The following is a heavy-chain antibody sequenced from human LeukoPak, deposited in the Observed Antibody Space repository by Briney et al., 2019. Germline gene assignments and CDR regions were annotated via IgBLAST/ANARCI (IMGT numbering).Heavy chain of an antibody. V-gene: IGHV3-66*01. CDR1: GFTVSSTY. CDR3: AKAPVGATLHAFDV. CDR2: IYSADST. D-gene: IGHD1-26*01. Sequence: GGSLRLSCAASGFTVSSTYMTWVRQAPGKGLECVSVIYSADSTYYPDSVKGRFTISRDNSKNTLYLQMNSLRAEDTAVYFCAKAPVGATLHAFDVWGQGTMVTVSS. J-gene: IGHJ3*01.